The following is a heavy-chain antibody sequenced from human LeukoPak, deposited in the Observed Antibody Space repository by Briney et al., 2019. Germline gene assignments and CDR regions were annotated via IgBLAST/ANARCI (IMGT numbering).Heavy chain of an antibody. CDR3: AREPLDY. Sequence: GGSLRLSCAASGFTFSSHGMHWVRQAPGKGLEWVAIIWFDGSNKYYADSVKGRFAISRDNSKNTLYLQMNSLRAEDTAVYYCAREPLDYWGQGTLVTVSS. J-gene: IGHJ4*02. V-gene: IGHV3-33*01. CDR2: IWFDGSNK. CDR1: GFTFSSHG.